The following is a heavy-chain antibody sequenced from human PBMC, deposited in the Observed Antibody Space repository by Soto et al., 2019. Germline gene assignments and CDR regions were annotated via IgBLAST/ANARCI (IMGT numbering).Heavy chain of an antibody. CDR2: ISGSGGST. V-gene: IGHV3-23*01. J-gene: IGHJ4*02. CDR1: GFTFSSYA. CDR3: AKDSSYYYGSGSYYY. D-gene: IGHD3-10*01. Sequence: GGSLRLSCAASGFTFSSYAMSWVRQAPGKGLEWVSAISGSGGSTYYADSVKGRFTISRDNSKNTLYLQMNSLRAEDTAVYYWAKDSSYYYGSGSYYYWGQGTLVTVSS.